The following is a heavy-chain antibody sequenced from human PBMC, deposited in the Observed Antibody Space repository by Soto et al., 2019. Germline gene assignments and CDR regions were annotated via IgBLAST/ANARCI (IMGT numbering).Heavy chain of an antibody. V-gene: IGHV3-7*03. CDR1: GFTFSSYW. CDR3: AREGWELRWFRPYGMAV. Sequence: EVQLVESGGSLVQPGGSLRLSCAASGFTFSSYWMSWVRQAPGKGLEWVANIKQDGSEKYYVDSVKGRFTISRDNAKNSLYLQMNSLRAQDTAVYYCAREGWELRWFRPYGMAVWGQGTTVTVSS. J-gene: IGHJ6*02. CDR2: IKQDGSEK. D-gene: IGHD1-26*01.